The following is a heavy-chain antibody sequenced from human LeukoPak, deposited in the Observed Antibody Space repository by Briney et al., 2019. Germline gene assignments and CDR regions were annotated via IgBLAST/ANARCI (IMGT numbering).Heavy chain of an antibody. V-gene: IGHV3-30*02. CDR3: ARDPLETTVTTRGYYYYMDV. CDR2: IRFDGTNK. D-gene: IGHD4-17*01. Sequence: PGGSLRLSCAASGFTFSDYGMHWVRQAPGKGLDWVTFIRFDGTNKFDADSVKGRFTISRDNSKNTLYLQMNSLRAEDTAVYYCARDPLETTVTTRGYYYYMDVWGKGTTVTVSS. CDR1: GFTFSDYG. J-gene: IGHJ6*03.